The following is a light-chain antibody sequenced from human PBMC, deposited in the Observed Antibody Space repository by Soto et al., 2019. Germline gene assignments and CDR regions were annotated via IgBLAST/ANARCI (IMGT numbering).Light chain of an antibody. V-gene: IGKV3-20*01. CDR2: GAS. J-gene: IGKJ1*01. CDR3: QQYDSPPPWT. Sequence: EIVLTQSPGTLSLSPGERATLSCRASQSVSSSYLAWYQQNPGQAPRLLIYGASSRAPGIPDRFSGSGSGTDFTLTISRLEPEDFAVYYCQQYDSPPPWTFGQATKVEIK. CDR1: QSVSSSY.